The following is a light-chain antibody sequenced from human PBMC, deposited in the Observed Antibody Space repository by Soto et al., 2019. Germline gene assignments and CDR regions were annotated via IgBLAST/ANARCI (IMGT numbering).Light chain of an antibody. J-gene: IGKJ5*01. V-gene: IGKV3-11*01. Sequence: EIVLTQSPATLSLSPGERATLSCRASQSVSSYLAWYQQKPGQAPRLLIYDASNRATGIPARFSGSGSGTDFTLTIRSLEPEDFAVYYCQQRSNWPPITFGQGTQREIK. CDR3: QQRSNWPPIT. CDR2: DAS. CDR1: QSVSSY.